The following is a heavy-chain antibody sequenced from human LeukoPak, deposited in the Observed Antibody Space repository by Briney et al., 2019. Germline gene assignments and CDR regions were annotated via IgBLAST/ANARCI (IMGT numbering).Heavy chain of an antibody. D-gene: IGHD7-27*01. Sequence: SETLSLTCTVSGCSISSGFYWGWIRQPPGKGLEWIGSIYHSGSTYYNPSLKSRVTISVDTSKNQVSLSLSSVTAADTAVYYCARLSPLTGAYYYMDVWGKGTTVTVSS. CDR2: IYHSGST. CDR1: GCSISSGFY. V-gene: IGHV4-38-2*02. CDR3: ARLSPLTGAYYYMDV. J-gene: IGHJ6*03.